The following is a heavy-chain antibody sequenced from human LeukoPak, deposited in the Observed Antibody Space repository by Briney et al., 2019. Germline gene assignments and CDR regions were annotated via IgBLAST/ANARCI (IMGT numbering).Heavy chain of an antibody. CDR1: GGSINNYY. CDR3: ARGGDYGDLRYFDY. J-gene: IGHJ4*02. CDR2: IYYRGST. D-gene: IGHD4-17*01. V-gene: IGHV4-59*01. Sequence: SQTLSLTCTVSGGSINNYYWSWIRHPPGKGLEWNGYIYYRGSTNYNPSLKSRVTFSVDTSKNQFSLKLNSVTAADTAVYYCARGGDYGDLRYFDYWGQGTLVTVSS.